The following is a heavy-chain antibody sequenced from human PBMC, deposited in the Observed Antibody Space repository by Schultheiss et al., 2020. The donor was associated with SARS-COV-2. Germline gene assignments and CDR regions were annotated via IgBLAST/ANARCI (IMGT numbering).Heavy chain of an antibody. V-gene: IGHV4-31*11. D-gene: IGHD4-23*01. CDR2: IYYSGST. Sequence: SETLSLTCAVSGGSISSGGYYWSWIRQHPGKGLEWIGYIYYSGSTYYNPSLKSRVTISVDTSKNQFSLKLSSVTAADTAVYYCARGWVTPRGMDVWGQGTTVTVSS. CDR3: ARGWVTPRGMDV. J-gene: IGHJ6*02. CDR1: GGSISSGGYY.